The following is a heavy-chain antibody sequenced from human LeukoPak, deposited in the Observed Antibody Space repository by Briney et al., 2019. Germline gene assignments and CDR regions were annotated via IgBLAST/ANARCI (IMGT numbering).Heavy chain of an antibody. CDR3: ANDPDTIQ. J-gene: IGHJ4*02. D-gene: IGHD3-3*01. V-gene: IGHV3-30-3*02. CDR1: GFTFSSYA. Sequence: GGSLRLSCAASGFTFSSYAMHWVRQAPGKGLEWVAVISYDGSNKYYADSVKGRFTISRDNSKNTLYLQMNSLRAEDTAVYYCANDPDTIQWGQGTLVTVSS. CDR2: ISYDGSNK.